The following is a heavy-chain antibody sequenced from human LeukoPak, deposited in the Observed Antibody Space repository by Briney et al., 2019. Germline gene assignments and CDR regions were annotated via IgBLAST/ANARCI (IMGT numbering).Heavy chain of an antibody. CDR2: INHSGST. CDR1: GGSISSYY. D-gene: IGHD3-22*01. V-gene: IGHV4-34*01. J-gene: IGHJ3*02. CDR3: ARASNYYDSSGSPPHAFDI. Sequence: SETLSLTCTVSGGSISSYYWSWIRQPPGKGLEWIGEINHSGSTNYNPSLKSRVTISVDTSKNQFSLKLSSVTAADTAVYYCARASNYYDSSGSPPHAFDIWGQGTMVTVSS.